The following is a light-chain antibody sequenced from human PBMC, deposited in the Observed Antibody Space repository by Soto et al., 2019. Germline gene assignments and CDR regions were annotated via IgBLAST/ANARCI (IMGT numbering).Light chain of an antibody. CDR2: HTS. CDR1: QTVSNH. Sequence: EVIMTQSPATLSVSPGERATLSCRASQTVSNHLAWYQQKNGQAPRLLIYHTSIRATGIPTRFSGSGSGTEFILTISSLQSEDFAVDYCQQYHSWPPSTTFGQGTRLEI. J-gene: IGKJ5*01. CDR3: QQYHSWPPSTT. V-gene: IGKV3D-15*01.